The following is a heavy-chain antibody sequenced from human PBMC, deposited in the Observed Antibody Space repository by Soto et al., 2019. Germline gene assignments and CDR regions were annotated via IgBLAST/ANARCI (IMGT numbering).Heavy chain of an antibody. V-gene: IGHV1-3*01. CDR2: INGGNDNT. J-gene: IGHJ4*02. Sequence: QVPLVQSGAEVKKPGASVKVSCKASGYTFTSYAMDWVRQAPGQRHEWMGWINGGNDNTKCSQKFQGRVTITRDTSASTVYMELSSLTSEDTAVYYCTRGRLGPYFDYWGQGTLVTVSS. CDR3: TRGRLGPYFDY. D-gene: IGHD7-27*01. CDR1: GYTFTSYA.